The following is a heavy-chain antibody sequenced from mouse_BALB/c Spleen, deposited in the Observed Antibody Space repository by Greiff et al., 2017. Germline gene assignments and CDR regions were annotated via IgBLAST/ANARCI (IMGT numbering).Heavy chain of an antibody. D-gene: IGHD2-14*01. CDR2: ISSGGGST. J-gene: IGHJ2*01. Sequence: DVQLVESGGGLVKPGGSLKLSCAASGFAFSSYDMSWVRQTPEKRLEWVAYISSGGGSTYYPDTVKGRFTISRDNAKNTLYLQMSSLKSEGTAMYYFARHLGYYRYDEYFDYWGQGTPLTGSS. CDR1: GFAFSSYD. CDR3: ARHLGYYRYDEYFDY. V-gene: IGHV5-12-1*01.